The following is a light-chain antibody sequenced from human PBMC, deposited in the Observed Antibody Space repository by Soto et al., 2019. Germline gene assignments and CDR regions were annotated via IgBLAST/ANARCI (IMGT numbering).Light chain of an antibody. CDR1: SSNIGAGYD. Sequence: QSVLTQPPSVSGAPGQRVTLSCTGNSSNIGAGYDVHWYQLLPGIAPKLLIHANNNRPSGVPDRFSGSKSGTSASLAITGLQAEDEGDYYCQSYDSSLSASVVFGGGTKVTVL. J-gene: IGLJ2*01. CDR2: ANN. V-gene: IGLV1-40*01. CDR3: QSYDSSLSASVV.